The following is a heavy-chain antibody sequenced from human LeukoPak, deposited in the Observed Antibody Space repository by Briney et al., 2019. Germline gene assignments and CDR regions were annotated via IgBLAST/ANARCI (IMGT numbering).Heavy chain of an antibody. CDR3: ARQRKIAAAGTRFDY. D-gene: IGHD6-13*01. CDR2: IYYSGST. CDR1: GGSISSYY. V-gene: IGHV4-59*08. Sequence: PSETLSLTCTVSGGSISSYYWSWIRQPPGKGLEWIGYIYYSGSTNYNPSLKSRVTISVDTSKNQFSLKLSSVTAADTAVYYCARQRKIAAAGTRFDYWGQGTLVTVSS. J-gene: IGHJ4*02.